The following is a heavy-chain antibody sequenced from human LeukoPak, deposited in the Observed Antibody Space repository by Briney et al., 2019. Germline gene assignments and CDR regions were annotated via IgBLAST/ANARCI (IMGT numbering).Heavy chain of an antibody. CDR1: GYSIRSAYY. Sequence: SETLSLTCAVSGYSIRSAYYWGWIRQPPGKGLEWLGSIYHIGTTYYNPSLKSRVTISLNTSKSQFSLKLSSVTAADTAVYYCARHSGSYLVIDYWGQGTLVTVSS. D-gene: IGHD1-26*01. V-gene: IGHV4-38-2*01. J-gene: IGHJ4*02. CDR2: IYHIGTT. CDR3: ARHSGSYLVIDY.